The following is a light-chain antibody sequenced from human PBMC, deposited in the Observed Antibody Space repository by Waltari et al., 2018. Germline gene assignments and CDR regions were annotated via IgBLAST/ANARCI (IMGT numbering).Light chain of an antibody. CDR3: QSTDNSATYVV. V-gene: IGLV3-25*03. Sequence: SYDLTQTPSVSVSPGQTARITCSGNVLPKEYAYWYQQKPGQAPLLVIYKDSERPSEFPGRFSGSSSGTTATLTISGVLPEDEADYYCQSTDNSATYVVFGGGTKLTVL. J-gene: IGLJ3*02. CDR2: KDS. CDR1: VLPKEY.